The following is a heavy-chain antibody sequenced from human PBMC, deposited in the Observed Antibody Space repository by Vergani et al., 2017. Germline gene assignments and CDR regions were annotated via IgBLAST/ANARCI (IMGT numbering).Heavy chain of an antibody. V-gene: IGHV3-30*03. J-gene: IGHJ1*01. CDR2: ISYDGTQK. CDR1: GFTSSYYG. D-gene: IGHD1-1*01. Sequence: QVHLVESGGGVVQPVRSLRLSCVVPGFTSSYYGMHWVRQAPGKGLEWGAVISYDGTQKYYADSGKGRFTISRDNSKSTLYLQMNSLRTEDTAVYYCATKSCGTPGCQIGYFREWGQGTLVTVSS. CDR3: ATKSCGTPGCQIGYFRE.